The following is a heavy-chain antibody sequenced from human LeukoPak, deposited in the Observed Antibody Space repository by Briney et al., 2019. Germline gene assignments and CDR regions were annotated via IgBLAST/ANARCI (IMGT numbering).Heavy chain of an antibody. J-gene: IGHJ5*02. CDR1: GYSFTNYY. D-gene: IGHD6-13*01. Sequence: GESLQISCKGSGYSFTNYYIGWVRQLPGKGLEWMGIIYPGDSDTRYSPSFQAQVTVSADRSISTAYLQWSSLKASDTAMYYCARRYRPEQLVTYDWFDPWGQGTLVTVSS. CDR2: IYPGDSDT. V-gene: IGHV5-51*01. CDR3: ARRYRPEQLVTYDWFDP.